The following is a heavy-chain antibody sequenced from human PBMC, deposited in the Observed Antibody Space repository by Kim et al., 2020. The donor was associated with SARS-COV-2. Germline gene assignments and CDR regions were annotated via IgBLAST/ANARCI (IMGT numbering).Heavy chain of an antibody. Sequence: GGSLRLSCAASGFTFSGSAMHWVRQASGKGLEWVGRIKSKVNSYATAYAASVKGRFTISRDDSKNTAYLQMNSLKTEDTAVYYCTRGDYWYFDLWGRGTLVTVSS. V-gene: IGHV3-73*01. CDR3: TRGDYWYFDL. D-gene: IGHD2-21*01. CDR2: IKSKVNSYAT. J-gene: IGHJ2*01. CDR1: GFTFSGSA.